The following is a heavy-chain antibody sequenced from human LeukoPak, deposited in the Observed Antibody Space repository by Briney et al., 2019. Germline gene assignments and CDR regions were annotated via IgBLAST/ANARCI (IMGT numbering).Heavy chain of an antibody. J-gene: IGHJ4*02. D-gene: IGHD6-19*01. CDR3: ARSPYTSGWYGVGY. CDR2: IKQDGSEK. CDR1: GFTFSSYW. Sequence: PGGSLRLSCAASGFTFSSYWMSWVRQAPGKGLEWVANIKQDGSEKYYVDSVKGRFTISRDNAKNSLYLQLNSLRAEDTAVYYCARSPYTSGWYGVGYWGQGTLVTASS. V-gene: IGHV3-7*01.